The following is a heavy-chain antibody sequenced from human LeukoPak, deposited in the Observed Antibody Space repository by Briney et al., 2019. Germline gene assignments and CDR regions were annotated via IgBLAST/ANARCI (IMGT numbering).Heavy chain of an antibody. CDR3: ARADCSSTGCLGYSYSGIDS. Sequence: GRSLTLSCAASGFTFSHYAMHWVRQAPGKGLEWVAAMSYDGSKKSYADSVKGRFTISRDNSRNTLYVQMNSLRAEDTAVYYCARADCSSTGCLGYSYSGIDSWGQGALVTVSS. CDR2: MSYDGSKK. J-gene: IGHJ4*02. CDR1: GFTFSHYA. D-gene: IGHD2-2*01. V-gene: IGHV3-30*04.